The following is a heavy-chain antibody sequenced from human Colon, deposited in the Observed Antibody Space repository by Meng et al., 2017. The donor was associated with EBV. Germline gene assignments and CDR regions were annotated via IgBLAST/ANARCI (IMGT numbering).Heavy chain of an antibody. CDR1: GDSISGSGDY. J-gene: IGHJ4*02. V-gene: IGHV4-39*07. CDR2: IYYTGST. CDR3: ARDGPLL. Sequence: LQRGGAGPGLVRPSETLSLTCSVSGDSISGSGDYWGWVRQPPGKGLEWIGNIYYTGSTYYNPSLKSRVTISVDTSKNQFSLKVTSMTAADTAVYYCARDGPLLWGPGTLVTVSS.